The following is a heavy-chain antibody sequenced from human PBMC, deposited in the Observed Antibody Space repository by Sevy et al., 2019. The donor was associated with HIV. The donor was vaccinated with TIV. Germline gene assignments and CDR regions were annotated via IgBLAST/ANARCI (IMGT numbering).Heavy chain of an antibody. J-gene: IGHJ4*02. CDR3: ARAGCTRPHDY. CDR2: LSFGCGKI. D-gene: IGHD2-8*01. Sequence: GGSLRLSCAASGFAFYVYSMSWIRQAPGKGLEWVATLSFGCGKINYADSVKGRFTISRDNSKNSFYLQMDNLRVEDTALYYCARAGCTRPHDYWGQGTRVTVSS. V-gene: IGHV3-23*01. CDR1: GFAFYVYS.